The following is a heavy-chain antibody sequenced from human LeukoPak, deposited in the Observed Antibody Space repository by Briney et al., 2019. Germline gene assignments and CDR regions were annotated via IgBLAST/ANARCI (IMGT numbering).Heavy chain of an antibody. V-gene: IGHV3-23*01. CDR1: GFTFSSYA. J-gene: IGHJ5*02. Sequence: GGSLRLSCAASGFTFSSYAMSWVRQAPGKGLEWVSAISGSGGSTYYADSVKGQFTISRDNSKNTLYLQMNSLRAEDTAVYYCAKACCGTGAAGPFDPWGQGTLVTVSS. D-gene: IGHD1-1*01. CDR2: ISGSGGST. CDR3: AKACCGTGAAGPFDP.